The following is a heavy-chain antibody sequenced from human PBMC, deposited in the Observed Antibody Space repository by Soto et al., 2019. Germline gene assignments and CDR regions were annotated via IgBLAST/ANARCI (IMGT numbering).Heavy chain of an antibody. CDR3: ARNKYYYDSSGYSKPMYNYYYGMDV. Sequence: ASVKVSCKASGYTFTDYYMHWVRQAPGQGLEWMGRINPNSGDTSFAPKFQGRVTMTRDTSIRTAYMELSRLRSDDTAVYYCARNKYYYDSSGYSKPMYNYYYGMDVWGQGTTVTIS. CDR2: INPNSGDT. D-gene: IGHD3-22*01. J-gene: IGHJ6*02. CDR1: GYTFTDYY. V-gene: IGHV1-2*06.